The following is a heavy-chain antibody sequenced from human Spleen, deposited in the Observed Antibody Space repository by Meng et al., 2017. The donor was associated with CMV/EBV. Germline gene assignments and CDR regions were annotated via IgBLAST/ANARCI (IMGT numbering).Heavy chain of an antibody. V-gene: IGHV3-30*14. D-gene: IGHD2-2*01. CDR3: ARDRVVPAANYYYGMDV. CDR2: ISYDGSNK. J-gene: IGHJ6*02. Sequence: GESLKISCAASGFTFSSYAMHWVRQAPGKGLEWVAVISYDGSNKYYGDSVKGRFTISRDNSKNTLYLQMNSLRAEDTAVYYCARDRVVPAANYYYGMDVWGQGTTVTVSS. CDR1: GFTFSSYA.